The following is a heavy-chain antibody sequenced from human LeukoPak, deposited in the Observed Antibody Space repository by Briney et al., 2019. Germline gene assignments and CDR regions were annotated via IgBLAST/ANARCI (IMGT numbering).Heavy chain of an antibody. D-gene: IGHD6-19*01. CDR1: GGSISSGDYY. CDR3: ARGGPYSSGWGR. CDR2: IYYSGST. Sequence: SQTLSLTCTVSGGSISSGDYYWSWIRQPPGKGLEWIGYIYYSGSTYYNPSLKSRVTISVDRSKNQFSLKLSSVTAADTAVYYCARGGPYSSGWGRWGQGTLVTVSS. J-gene: IGHJ4*02. V-gene: IGHV4-30-4*08.